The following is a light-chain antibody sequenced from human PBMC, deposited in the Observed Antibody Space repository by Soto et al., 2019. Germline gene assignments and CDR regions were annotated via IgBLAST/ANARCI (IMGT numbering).Light chain of an antibody. Sequence: QSVLTQPASVSGSPGQSITISCTGTSSDVGGYNYVSWYQQHPGKAPKLMIYEVTNRPSGVSTRFSGSKSGNTASLIISGLQAEDEADYYCSSYTVISTYVFGTGTKVTGL. V-gene: IGLV2-14*01. CDR3: SSYTVISTYV. CDR1: SSDVGGYNY. J-gene: IGLJ1*01. CDR2: EVT.